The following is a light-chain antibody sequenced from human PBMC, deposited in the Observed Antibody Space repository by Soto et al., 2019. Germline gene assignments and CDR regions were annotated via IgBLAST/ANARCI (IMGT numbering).Light chain of an antibody. CDR2: YAS. CDR1: RSICSW. Sequence: DIQITKSPSTVSASVGDRVTITCRASRSICSWLAWYEHKPGKAAKLLINYASSIESRVLSRFSSSRSGTEFSLTISSRQPDDFAAYYCQQYNSYSPTFGQGTKVDIK. CDR3: QQYNSYSPT. V-gene: IGKV1-5*01. J-gene: IGKJ1*01.